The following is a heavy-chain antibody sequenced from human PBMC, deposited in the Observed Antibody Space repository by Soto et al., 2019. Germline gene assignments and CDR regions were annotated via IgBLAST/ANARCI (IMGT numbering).Heavy chain of an antibody. Sequence: QVQLVQSGAEVKKPGSSVKVSGKDSGGTFSTYSMFWGRQAPGQGLEWMGRIIPMLGIANYAQRFQDRVTITADKSTATAYMELSSLRSEDTALYYCTIGSWSGEVFDIWGQGTMVTVSS. J-gene: IGHJ3*02. V-gene: IGHV1-69*02. CDR1: GGTFSTYS. D-gene: IGHD2-21*01. CDR3: TIGSWSGEVFDI. CDR2: IIPMLGIA.